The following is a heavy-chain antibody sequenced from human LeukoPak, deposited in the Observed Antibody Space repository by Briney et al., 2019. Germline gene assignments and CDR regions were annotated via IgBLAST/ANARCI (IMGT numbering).Heavy chain of an antibody. Sequence: PGRSLRLSCAASGFTFDDYAMHWVRQAPGKGLEWVSLISWDGGSTYYAGSVKGRFTISRDNSKNSLYLQMNSLRAEDTALYYCAKDLYQPLSVYYYYYGMDVWGQGTTVTVSS. CDR2: ISWDGGST. J-gene: IGHJ6*02. CDR3: AKDLYQPLSVYYYYYGMDV. D-gene: IGHD2-2*01. CDR1: GFTFDDYA. V-gene: IGHV3-43D*03.